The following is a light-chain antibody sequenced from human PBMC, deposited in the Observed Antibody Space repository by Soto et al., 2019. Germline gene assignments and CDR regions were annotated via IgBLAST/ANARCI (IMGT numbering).Light chain of an antibody. CDR3: QQYNSYSPT. V-gene: IGKV1-5*03. J-gene: IGKJ1*01. CDR1: QSISVW. CDR2: KAS. Sequence: MQVAESPSTLSAYVGDRVTITCRASQSISVWLAWYQQKAGKAPNLLIYKASRLESGVPSRFSGSGSETEFTLTISGLQPGDSATYYCQQYNSYSPTFGQGTKVDIK.